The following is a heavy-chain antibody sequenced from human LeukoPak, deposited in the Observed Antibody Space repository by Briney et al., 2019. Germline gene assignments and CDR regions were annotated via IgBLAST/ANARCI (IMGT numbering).Heavy chain of an antibody. D-gene: IGHD4-23*01. CDR1: GGSSSGYY. J-gene: IGHJ4*02. CDR3: ARSLVVTLSLGY. V-gene: IGHV4-34*01. Sequence: SETLSLTCAVYGGSSSGYYWSWIRQPPGKGLEWIGEINHSGSTNYNPSLKSRVTISVDTSKNQFSLKLSSVTAADTAVYYCARSLVVTLSLGYWGQGTLVTVSS. CDR2: INHSGST.